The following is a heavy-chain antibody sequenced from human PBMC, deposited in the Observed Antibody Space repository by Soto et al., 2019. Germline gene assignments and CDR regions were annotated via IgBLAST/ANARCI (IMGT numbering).Heavy chain of an antibody. J-gene: IGHJ4*02. Sequence: QITLNESGPPVVKPAEPLTLTCTFAGFSLTTSVVGVGWIRQSPGKAPAWLALIYWVDDKRYSASLKSRLTITTDISKNQVVLTMASVDPAETATYYCAHRILRTVFGLVTTTAIYFDFWGQGPPVVVSS. CDR3: AHRILRTVFGLVTTTAIYFDF. CDR2: IYWVDDK. V-gene: IGHV2-5*02. D-gene: IGHD3-3*01. CDR1: GFSLTTSVVG.